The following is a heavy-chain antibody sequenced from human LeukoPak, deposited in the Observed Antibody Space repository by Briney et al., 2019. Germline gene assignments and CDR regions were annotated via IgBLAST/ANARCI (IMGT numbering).Heavy chain of an antibody. J-gene: IGHJ4*02. CDR3: AVDRGENYFDY. CDR2: IYHSGST. CDR1: GGSISSGGYS. Sequence: PSETLSLTCAVSGGSISSGGYSWSWIRQPPGKGLEWIGYIYHSGSTYYNPSLKSRVTISVDRSKNQFSLKLSSVTAADTAVYYCAVDRGENYFDYWGQGTLVTVSS. D-gene: IGHD3-16*01. V-gene: IGHV4-30-2*01.